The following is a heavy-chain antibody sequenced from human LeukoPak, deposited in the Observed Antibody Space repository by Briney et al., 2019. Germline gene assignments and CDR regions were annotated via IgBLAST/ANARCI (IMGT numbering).Heavy chain of an antibody. CDR2: IYYSGST. D-gene: IGHD6-19*01. J-gene: IGHJ5*02. Sequence: SETLSLTCTVSGGSISSYYWSWIRQPPGKGLEWIGYIYYSGSTNYNPSLKSRVTISVDTSKNQFSLRLNSVTAADTAVYYCARRRLAANWFDPWGQGTLVTVSS. V-gene: IGHV4-59*12. CDR1: GGSISSYY. CDR3: ARRRLAANWFDP.